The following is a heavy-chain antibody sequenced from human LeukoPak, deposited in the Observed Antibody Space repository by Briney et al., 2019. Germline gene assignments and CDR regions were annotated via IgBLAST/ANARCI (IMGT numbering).Heavy chain of an antibody. CDR2: IIPIFDRP. CDR3: ARDAQWELRAFDV. J-gene: IGHJ3*01. CDR1: GGRFKSYG. Sequence: SVKVSCKTIGGRFKSYGFSWVRQAPGQGLEWMGGIIPIFDRPNYAQKFEGRVTITADKSTNTTYMEISSLTSDDTAVYYCARDAQWELRAFDVWGRGIMVIVSS. D-gene: IGHD1-26*01. V-gene: IGHV1-69*06.